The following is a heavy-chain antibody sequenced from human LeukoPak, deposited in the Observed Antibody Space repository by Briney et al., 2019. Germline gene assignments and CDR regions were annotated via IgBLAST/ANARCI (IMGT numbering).Heavy chain of an antibody. CDR3: AKDNGYSYGYYFDY. Sequence: GSLRLSCAASGFTFSSYSMIWVRQAPGKGLEWVSYISSSSSTIYYADSVKGRFTISRDNSKNSLYLQMNSLRTEDTALYYCAKDNGYSYGYYFDYWGQGTLVTVSS. V-gene: IGHV3-48*04. CDR1: GFTFSSYS. D-gene: IGHD5-18*01. CDR2: ISSSSSTI. J-gene: IGHJ4*02.